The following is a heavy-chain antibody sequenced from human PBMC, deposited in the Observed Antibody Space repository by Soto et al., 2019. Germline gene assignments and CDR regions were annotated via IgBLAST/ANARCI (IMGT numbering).Heavy chain of an antibody. CDR2: IGAYNGDT. Sequence: QVQLLQSGPEVKKPGASVKVSCKASGYTFTNYGITWVRQAPGQGLEWMGGIGAYNGDTHYTEKLQGRVTMTTDTVTSAANMELRGLKYDDTAVYYCARVRKLVGYFYYYMDVWGKGTTVTVSS. D-gene: IGHD6-6*01. V-gene: IGHV1-18*01. CDR3: ARVRKLVGYFYYYMDV. J-gene: IGHJ6*03. CDR1: GYTFTNYG.